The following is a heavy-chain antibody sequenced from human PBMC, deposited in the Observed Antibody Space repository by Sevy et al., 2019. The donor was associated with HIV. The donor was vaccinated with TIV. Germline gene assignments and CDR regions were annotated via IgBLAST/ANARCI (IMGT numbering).Heavy chain of an antibody. V-gene: IGHV3-7*03. D-gene: IGHD3-10*01. CDR3: ARGVFGSGSRLGLGY. Sequence: GGSLRLSCEASGFRFSDYWMTWVRQAPGKGLEWVAIRRQDGREKYYVDSVKGRFTISRDNAKNSLYLQMNSLRAEDTAVYYCARGVFGSGSRLGLGYWGQGTLVTVSS. CDR2: RRQDGREK. J-gene: IGHJ4*02. CDR1: GFRFSDYW.